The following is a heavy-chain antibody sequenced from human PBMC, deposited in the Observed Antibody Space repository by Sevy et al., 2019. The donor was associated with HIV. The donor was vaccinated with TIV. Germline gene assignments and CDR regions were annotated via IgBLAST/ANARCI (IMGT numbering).Heavy chain of an antibody. Sequence: GGSLRLSCAASGFNLRNYGMHWVRQAPGKGLEWVAVIRYDGSNKYYADSVKGRFTISRDNSKNTLYLQMNSLRAEDTAVYYCAGDRLGITISAEWGGGMDVWGQGTTVTVSS. V-gene: IGHV3-33*01. CDR2: IRYDGSNK. D-gene: IGHD3-3*01. CDR1: GFNLRNYG. J-gene: IGHJ6*02. CDR3: AGDRLGITISAEWGGGMDV.